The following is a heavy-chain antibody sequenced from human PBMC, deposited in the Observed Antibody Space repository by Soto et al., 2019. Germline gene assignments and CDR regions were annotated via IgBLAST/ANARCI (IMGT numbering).Heavy chain of an antibody. CDR1: GYTFITYG. J-gene: IGHJ6*03. V-gene: IGHV1-18*01. CDR3: ARGITIFGLVPYYYYMDV. D-gene: IGHD3-3*01. CDR2: ISPYNGNQ. Sequence: QVELVQSGAEVKKPGASVKVSCKASGYTFITYGISWVRQAPGQGLEGMGWISPYNGNQNYAQKLRGRATLTTDPSMCTAYMELRSLRSDDTAVYYCARGITIFGLVPYYYYMDVWGKGTTVTVSS.